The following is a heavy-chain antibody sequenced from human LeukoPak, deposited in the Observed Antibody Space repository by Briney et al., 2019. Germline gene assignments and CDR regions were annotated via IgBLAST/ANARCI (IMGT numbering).Heavy chain of an antibody. CDR3: ARDAQDYFDSTTSFDY. D-gene: IGHD2/OR15-2a*01. V-gene: IGHV3-30*04. Sequence: GGSLRLSCAASGFTFRAYAMHWVRQAPGQGLEWVAVISYDGNRTYTADSVKGRITISRDNSEDTVYLHMNILRPEDTAVYYCARDAQDYFDSTTSFDYWGQGTLLIVSS. CDR2: ISYDGNRT. CDR1: GFTFRAYA. J-gene: IGHJ4*02.